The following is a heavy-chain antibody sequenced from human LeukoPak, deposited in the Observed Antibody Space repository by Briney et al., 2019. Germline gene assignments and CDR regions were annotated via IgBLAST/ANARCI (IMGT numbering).Heavy chain of an antibody. Sequence: GGSLILSCGASGFTFSNYWRHWVRQAPGKGVGWVSRISSDGNNTTYADSVRGRFTVSIDNDKNTVYLQMDSLSAEDTAVYYCARVFRAAAGTVYYYYYHMDVWGKGTPVTVSS. J-gene: IGHJ6*03. CDR3: ARVFRAAAGTVYYYYYHMDV. CDR1: GFTFSNYW. V-gene: IGHV3-74*01. CDR2: ISSDGNNT. D-gene: IGHD6-13*01.